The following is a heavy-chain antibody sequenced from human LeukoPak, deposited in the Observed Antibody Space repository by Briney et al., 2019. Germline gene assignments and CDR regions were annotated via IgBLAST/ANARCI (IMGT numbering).Heavy chain of an antibody. Sequence: PGGSLRLPCVASGFTFSSYWMSWVRQAPGKGLEWVANIKRDGKEKHYVDSVKGRFTISRDNARNSLYLQMSSLRAEDTAVYYCAKDGAYDWNDKSDYWGQGTLVTVSS. CDR1: GFTFSSYW. CDR2: IKRDGKEK. D-gene: IGHD1-20*01. J-gene: IGHJ4*02. V-gene: IGHV3-7*01. CDR3: AKDGAYDWNDKSDY.